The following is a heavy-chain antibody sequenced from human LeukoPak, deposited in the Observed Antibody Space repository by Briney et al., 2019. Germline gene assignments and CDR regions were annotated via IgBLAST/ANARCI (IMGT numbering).Heavy chain of an antibody. D-gene: IGHD1-26*01. CDR1: GGTFISYA. CDR2: IIPIFGTA. V-gene: IGHV1-69*01. CDR3: ARTSIVGAPWYYYYYMDV. Sequence: SVKVSCKASGGTFISYAISWVRQAPGQGLEWMGGIIPIFGTANYAQKFQGRVTITADESTSTAYMELSSLRSEDTAVYYCARTSIVGAPWYYYYYMDVWGKGTTVTVSS. J-gene: IGHJ6*03.